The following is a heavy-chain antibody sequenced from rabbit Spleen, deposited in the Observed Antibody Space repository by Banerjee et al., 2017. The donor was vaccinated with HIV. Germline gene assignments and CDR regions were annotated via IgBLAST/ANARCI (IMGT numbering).Heavy chain of an antibody. CDR2: IDTGSSGFT. D-gene: IGHD8-1*01. J-gene: IGHJ6*01. CDR3: ARDTGSSFSSYGMDL. CDR1: GVSFSGDSY. V-gene: IGHV1S40*01. Sequence: QSLEESGGDLVKPGASLTLTCIASGVSFSGDSYMCWVRQAPGKGLEWIVCIDTGSSGFTYFASWAKGRFTCSKTSSTTVTLQMTSLTAADTATYFCARDTGSSFSSYGMDLWGQGTLVTVS.